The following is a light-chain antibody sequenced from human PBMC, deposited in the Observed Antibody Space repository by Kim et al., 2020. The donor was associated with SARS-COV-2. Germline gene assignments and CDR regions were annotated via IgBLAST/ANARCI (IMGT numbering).Light chain of an antibody. V-gene: IGKV3-11*01. CDR1: QSISSY. Sequence: EIVLTQPPATLSLSPGERATLSCRASQSISSYLAWYQQKPGQAPRLLIYDASKRATGIPARFSGSGSGTDFTLTISSLEPEDSAVYYCQHRSNWPLTFGGGTKVDIK. CDR2: DAS. J-gene: IGKJ4*01. CDR3: QHRSNWPLT.